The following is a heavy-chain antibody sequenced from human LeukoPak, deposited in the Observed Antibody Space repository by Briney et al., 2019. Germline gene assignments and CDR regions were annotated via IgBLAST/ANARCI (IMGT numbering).Heavy chain of an antibody. CDR1: GGSISSYY. CDR2: IYYSGST. CDR3: AREPSSWYLDY. Sequence: SETLSLTCTVSGGSISSYYWSWIRQPPGKGLEWIGYIYYSGSTNYNPSPKSRVTISVDTSKNQFSLKLSSVTAADTAVYYCAREPSSWYLDYWGQRTLVTVSS. D-gene: IGHD6-13*01. V-gene: IGHV4-59*08. J-gene: IGHJ4*02.